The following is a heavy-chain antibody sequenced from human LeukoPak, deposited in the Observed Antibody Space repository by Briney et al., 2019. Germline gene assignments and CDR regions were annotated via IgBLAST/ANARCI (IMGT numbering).Heavy chain of an antibody. J-gene: IGHJ4*02. D-gene: IGHD3-3*01. CDR3: AKGVPSSNTIFGVVITGFDY. Sequence: PGGSLRLSCAASGFTFSDFGMSWVRLPPGKGLEWVSAISGSGGSTYYADSVKGRFTISRDNSKNTLYLQMNSLRAEDTAVYYCAKGVPSSNTIFGVVITGFDYWGQGTLVTVSS. CDR1: GFTFSDFG. V-gene: IGHV3-23*01. CDR2: ISGSGGST.